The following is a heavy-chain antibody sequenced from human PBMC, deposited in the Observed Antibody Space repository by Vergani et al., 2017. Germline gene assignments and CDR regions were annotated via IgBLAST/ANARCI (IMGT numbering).Heavy chain of an antibody. CDR2: IYPGDSDT. J-gene: IGHJ4*02. Sequence: EIQLVKSGTEVKKTGESLRISCKTSGYTFTTHWIGWVRQVPAKGLEWMRIIYPGDSDTTYSPPFQGQVTISVDRSGSTAFLQWSSLKTSDSAMYYCARRCRATTRPFQYWGQGTLVTVS. CDR1: GYTFTTHW. V-gene: IGHV5-51*03. D-gene: IGHD2-15*01. CDR3: ARRCRATTRPFQY.